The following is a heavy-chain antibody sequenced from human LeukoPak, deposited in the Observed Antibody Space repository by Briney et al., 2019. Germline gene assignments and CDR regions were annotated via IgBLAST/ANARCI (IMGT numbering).Heavy chain of an antibody. CDR2: MNPNSGNT. D-gene: IGHD6-13*01. CDR3: ATYSGSSGRGVDP. Sequence: GASVTISCKASGYTFNNFIISWVRQATGQGLEWMGWMNPNSGNTGYAQKFQGRITMTRDTSISTAYMELSSLTSEDTAIYFCATYSGSSGRGVDPWGQGTLVTVSS. V-gene: IGHV1-8*02. CDR1: GYTFNNFI. J-gene: IGHJ5*02.